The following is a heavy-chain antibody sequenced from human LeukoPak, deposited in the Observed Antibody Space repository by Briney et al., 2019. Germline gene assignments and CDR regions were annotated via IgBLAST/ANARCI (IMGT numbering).Heavy chain of an antibody. Sequence: GGSLRLSCAASGFTFSSYSMNWVRQAPGKGLEWVSSISSSSSYIYYADSVKGRFTISRDNAKNSLYLQMSSLRAEDTAVYYCARLGRSGMDVWGQGTTVTVSS. CDR3: ARLGRSGMDV. CDR1: GFTFSSYS. CDR2: ISSSSSYI. J-gene: IGHJ6*02. V-gene: IGHV3-21*01. D-gene: IGHD1-26*01.